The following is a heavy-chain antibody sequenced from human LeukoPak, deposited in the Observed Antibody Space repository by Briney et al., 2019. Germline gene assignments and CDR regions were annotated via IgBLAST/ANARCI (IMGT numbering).Heavy chain of an antibody. V-gene: IGHV3-64D*06. D-gene: IGHD5-12*01. CDR2: ISSNGGST. J-gene: IGHJ4*02. CDR1: GFSFSSYA. CDR3: ATPYSGYDYNFDH. Sequence: GGSLRLSCSPSGFSFSSYAMHSVCQAPGKGLEYVSSISSNGGSTYYADSVKGRFTISRDNSKNTLVLQMSSLRTEDTAVYYCATPYSGYDYNFDHWGQGTLVTVSS.